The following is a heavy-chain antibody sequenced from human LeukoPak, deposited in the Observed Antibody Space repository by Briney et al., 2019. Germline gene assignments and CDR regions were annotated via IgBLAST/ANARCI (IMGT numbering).Heavy chain of an antibody. CDR1: GYTFTSYG. V-gene: IGHV1-18*01. CDR3: AREGIAAAGIMWYYYYYGMDV. Sequence: ASVKVSCKASGYTFTSYGISWVRQARGQGLEWMGWISAYNGNTNYAQKLQGRVTMTTDTSTSTAYMELRSLRSDDTAVYYCAREGIAAAGIMWYYYYYGMDVWGQGTTVTVS. J-gene: IGHJ6*02. CDR2: ISAYNGNT. D-gene: IGHD6-13*01.